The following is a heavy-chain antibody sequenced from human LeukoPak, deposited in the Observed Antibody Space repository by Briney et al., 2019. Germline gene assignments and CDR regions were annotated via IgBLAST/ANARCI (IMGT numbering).Heavy chain of an antibody. CDR2: IYHTGTT. V-gene: IGHV4-38-2*02. D-gene: IGHD2-21*02. CDR3: ARGKYCGGDCYFDY. J-gene: IGHJ4*02. CDR1: GYSISSGYY. Sequence: SESLSLTCSVSGYSISSGYYWGWVRQTPGEGLEWIGSIYHTGTTNSNPSLKSRVTMSIDTPKNQFSLKLSSMTVADTAVYYCARGKYCGGDCYFDYWGQGSLVTVSS.